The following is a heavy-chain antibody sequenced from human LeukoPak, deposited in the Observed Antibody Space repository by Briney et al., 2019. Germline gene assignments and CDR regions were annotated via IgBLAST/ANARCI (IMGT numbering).Heavy chain of an antibody. Sequence: PSETLSLTCTVPGGSISNSNYYWGWIRQPPGKGLEWIGNLYYSGSTYYNPSLKSRVTISVDTSKNQFSLILSSVTAADTAVYYCATLMVRGVIPRDDAFDSWGQGTMVTVSS. CDR3: ATLMVRGVIPRDDAFDS. J-gene: IGHJ3*02. CDR2: LYYSGST. V-gene: IGHV4-39*07. CDR1: GGSISNSNYY. D-gene: IGHD3-10*01.